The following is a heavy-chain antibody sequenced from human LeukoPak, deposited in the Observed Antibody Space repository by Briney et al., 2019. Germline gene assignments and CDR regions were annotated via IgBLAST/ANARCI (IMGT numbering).Heavy chain of an antibody. CDR2: ISGSGDNT. CDR1: GFTFSNYA. CDR3: AKGSGYYDFWSGYYTDYFDY. Sequence: GSLRLSCAASGFTFSNYAMSWVRQAPGKGLEWVSAISGSGDNTYYADSVKGRFTVSRDNSKNTLYLQMNSLRAEDTAVYYCAKGSGYYDFWSGYYTDYFDYWGQGTLVTVSS. D-gene: IGHD3-3*01. V-gene: IGHV3-23*01. J-gene: IGHJ4*02.